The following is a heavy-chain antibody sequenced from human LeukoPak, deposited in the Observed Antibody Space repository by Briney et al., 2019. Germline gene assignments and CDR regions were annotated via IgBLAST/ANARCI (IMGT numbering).Heavy chain of an antibody. CDR2: ISSSSSYI. V-gene: IGHV3-21*04. Sequence: GGSLRLSCAASGFTFSSYSMNWVRQAPGKGLEWVSSISSSSSYIYYADSVKGRFTISRDNAKNSLYLQMNSLRAEDTAVYYCAKGTGYCDSSGYDPFDIWGQGTMVTVSS. D-gene: IGHD3-22*01. J-gene: IGHJ3*02. CDR1: GFTFSSYS. CDR3: AKGTGYCDSSGYDPFDI.